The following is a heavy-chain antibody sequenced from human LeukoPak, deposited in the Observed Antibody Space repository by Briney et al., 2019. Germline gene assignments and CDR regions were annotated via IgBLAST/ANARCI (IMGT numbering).Heavy chain of an antibody. D-gene: IGHD6-19*01. Sequence: GGSLRLSCAASGFTFNSYNINWVRQAPGKGLEWVSSISSSGSFTYYAASVKGRFITSRDNDKNSLYLQMNSLRAEDTAVYYCARDREAIAGYYFDYWGQGTLVTVSS. CDR1: GFTFNSYN. CDR3: ARDREAIAGYYFDY. V-gene: IGHV3-21*01. J-gene: IGHJ4*02. CDR2: ISSSGSFT.